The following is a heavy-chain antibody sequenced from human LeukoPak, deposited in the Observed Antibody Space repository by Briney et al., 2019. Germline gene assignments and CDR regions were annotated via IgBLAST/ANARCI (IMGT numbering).Heavy chain of an antibody. CDR3: PKGAYYEYILV. V-gene: IGHV3-64*02. D-gene: IGHD3-16*01. CDR1: GLTFSGCS. J-gene: IGHJ6*03. Sequence: GGSPKLVCAASGLTFSGCSMCLVRRAPGERLEYVSAISCDGGSTHYADSVKGRYTISRDNSKNTLYLQMGSLSAEDFAMCYCPKGAYYEYILVWGKDTTVTVSS. CDR2: ISCDGGST.